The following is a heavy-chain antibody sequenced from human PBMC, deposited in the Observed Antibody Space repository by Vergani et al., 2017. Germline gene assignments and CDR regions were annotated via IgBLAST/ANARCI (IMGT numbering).Heavy chain of an antibody. Sequence: QVQLVQSGAEVKKPGSSVKVSCKSSGGTFSSYAISWVRQAPGQGLEWMGRIIPIFGTANYAQKFQGRVTITADESTSTAYMELSSLRSEDTAVYYCARGTSQGTHYYDSSGYVYWGQGTLVTVSS. CDR3: ARGTSQGTHYYDSSGYVY. CDR1: GGTFSSYA. D-gene: IGHD3-22*01. CDR2: IIPIFGTA. V-gene: IGHV1-69*13. J-gene: IGHJ4*02.